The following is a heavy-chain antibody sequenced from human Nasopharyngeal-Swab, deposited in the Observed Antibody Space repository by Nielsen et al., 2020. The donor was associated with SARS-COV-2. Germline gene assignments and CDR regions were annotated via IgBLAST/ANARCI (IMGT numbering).Heavy chain of an antibody. D-gene: IGHD2-2*01. J-gene: IGHJ6*02. CDR2: IYYSGST. V-gene: IGHV4-59*13. CDR3: ARGGRHGCSSANRPCAIDV. Sequence: PGKGLEWIGYIYYSGSTNYNPSLKSRVTISVDTSKNQFSLKLSSVTAADTAVYYCARGGRHGCSSANRPCAIDVWGQGATVTVSS.